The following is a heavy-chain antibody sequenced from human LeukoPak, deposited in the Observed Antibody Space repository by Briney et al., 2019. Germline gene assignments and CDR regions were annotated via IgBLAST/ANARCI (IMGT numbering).Heavy chain of an antibody. Sequence: PSETLSLTCTVSGDSIGSYFWSWIRQSPGKGLEWIGHIYHSVSTNYNPSLKSRVSISVDTSKSQFSLKLTSVTSADTAVYYCARDGPAYTSRWYDYYYGLDVWGQGTTVTVSS. J-gene: IGHJ6*02. D-gene: IGHD2-2*01. V-gene: IGHV4-59*01. CDR1: GDSIGSYF. CDR3: ARDGPAYTSRWYDYYYGLDV. CDR2: IYHSVST.